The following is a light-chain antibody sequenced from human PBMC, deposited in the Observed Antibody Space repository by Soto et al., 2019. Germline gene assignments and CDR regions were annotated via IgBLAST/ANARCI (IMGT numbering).Light chain of an antibody. CDR2: GAS. CDR1: QSVSSN. J-gene: IGKJ1*01. V-gene: IGKV3-15*01. Sequence: IVMTQSPATLSVSPGERATLSCRASQSVSSNLAWYQQKPGQAPRLLIYGASTWATGIPARFSGSGSGTEFTLAISSLQSEDFALYYCQQYDSWPRTFGQGTKVDIK. CDR3: QQYDSWPRT.